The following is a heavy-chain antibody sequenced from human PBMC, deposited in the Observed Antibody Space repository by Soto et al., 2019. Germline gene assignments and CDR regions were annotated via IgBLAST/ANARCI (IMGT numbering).Heavy chain of an antibody. CDR2: IIPIFGTA. V-gene: IGHV1-69*12. Sequence: QVQLVQSGAEVKKPGSSVKVSCKASGGTFSSYAISWVRQAPGRGLEWMGGIIPIFGTANYAQKFQGRVTITADESTSTAYMELSSLRSEDTAVYYCARDSVARYDSSGYTFDYWGQGTLVTVSS. CDR1: GGTFSSYA. CDR3: ARDSVARYDSSGYTFDY. J-gene: IGHJ4*02. D-gene: IGHD3-22*01.